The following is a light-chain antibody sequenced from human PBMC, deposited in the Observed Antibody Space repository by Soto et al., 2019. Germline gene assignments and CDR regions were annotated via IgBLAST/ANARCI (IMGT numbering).Light chain of an antibody. CDR2: AAS. J-gene: IGKJ4*01. Sequence: DIHLTQSPSFLSASVGDRVTITCRASQGIGSYLSWYQQKPGKAPKILIYAASTLQTGVPSRFSGSASGTDFTLTISSLQAEDFATYYCQQLNSYPLTFGGGTKVEIK. V-gene: IGKV1-9*01. CDR1: QGIGSY. CDR3: QQLNSYPLT.